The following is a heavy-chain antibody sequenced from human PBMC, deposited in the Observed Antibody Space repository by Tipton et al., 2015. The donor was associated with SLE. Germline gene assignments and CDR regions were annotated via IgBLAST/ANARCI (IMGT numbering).Heavy chain of an antibody. Sequence: TLSLTCTVSGGSISSSSYYWGWIRQPPGKGLEWIGEINHSGSTNYNPSLKSRVTISVDTSKNQFSLNLSSVTAADTAVYYCAREGSTVTFDYWGQGTLVTVSS. V-gene: IGHV4-39*07. D-gene: IGHD4-17*01. J-gene: IGHJ4*02. CDR3: AREGSTVTFDY. CDR1: GGSISSSSYY. CDR2: INHSGST.